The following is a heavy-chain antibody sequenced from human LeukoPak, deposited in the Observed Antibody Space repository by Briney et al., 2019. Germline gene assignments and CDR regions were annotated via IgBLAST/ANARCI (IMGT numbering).Heavy chain of an antibody. CDR1: GGSISSGSYY. CDR2: IYTSGST. CDR3: ARDPGSDLFYLYSSSSS. J-gene: IGHJ4*02. D-gene: IGHD6-6*01. V-gene: IGHV4-61*02. Sequence: SETLSLTCTVSGGSISSGSYYWSWIRQPAGKGLEWIGRIYTSGSTNYNPSLKSRVTISVDTSKNQFSLKLSSVTAADTAVYYCARDPGSDLFYLYSSSSSWGQGTLVTVSS.